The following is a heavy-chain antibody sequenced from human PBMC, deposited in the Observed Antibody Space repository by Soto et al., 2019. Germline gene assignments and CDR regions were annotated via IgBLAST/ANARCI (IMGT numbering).Heavy chain of an antibody. CDR3: ARDGRYSGYDYYFDY. CDR1: GGSISSYY. CDR2: IYYSGST. Sequence: SETLSLTCTVSGGSISSYYWSWIRQPPGKGPEWIGYIYYSGSTNYNPSLKSLVTISVDTSKNQFSLKLSSVTAADTAVYYCARDGRYSGYDYYFDYWGQGTLVTVSS. D-gene: IGHD5-12*01. V-gene: IGHV4-59*01. J-gene: IGHJ4*02.